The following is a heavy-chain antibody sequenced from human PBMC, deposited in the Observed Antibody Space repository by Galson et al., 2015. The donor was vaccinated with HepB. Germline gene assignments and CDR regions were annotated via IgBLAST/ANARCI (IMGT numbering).Heavy chain of an antibody. Sequence: SLRLSCAASGFTVSSNYMSWVRQAPGKGLEWVSSIDSGSRYIHYADSVRGRFTISRDNAKNSLYLQMNSLRAEDTAVYYCARDPPLGTPFDYWGQGTLVTVSS. J-gene: IGHJ4*02. V-gene: IGHV3-21*01. CDR3: ARDPPLGTPFDY. CDR2: IDSGSRYI. CDR1: GFTVSSNY. D-gene: IGHD7-27*01.